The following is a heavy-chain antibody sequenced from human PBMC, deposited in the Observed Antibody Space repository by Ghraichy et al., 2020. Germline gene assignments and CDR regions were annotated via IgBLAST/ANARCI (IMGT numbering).Heavy chain of an antibody. CDR1: GFTFGSYW. Sequence: GESLNISCAASGFTFGSYWMGWVRQAPGKGLEWVANIKEDRSENHYVDSVKGRFTISRDNAENSLYLQMNSLRVEDTAVYYCARGSYPFNYWGRGTLVTVPP. D-gene: IGHD1-26*01. J-gene: IGHJ4*02. CDR2: IKEDRSEN. CDR3: ARGSYPFNY. V-gene: IGHV3-7*03.